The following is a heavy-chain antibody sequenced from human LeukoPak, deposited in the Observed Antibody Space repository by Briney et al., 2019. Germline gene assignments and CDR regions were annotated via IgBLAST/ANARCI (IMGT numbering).Heavy chain of an antibody. CDR1: GGSISSNY. V-gene: IGHV4-59*01. D-gene: IGHD1-14*01. CDR3: ARTTGFYFGVDV. Sequence: SETLSLTCTVSGGSISSNYWSWIRQPPGKGLEWIGYAYYSGSTNYNPSLKSRVTISVGRSKNQFSLKLSSVTAADTAIYYCARTTGFYFGVDVWGQGTTVTVSS. J-gene: IGHJ6*02. CDR2: AYYSGST.